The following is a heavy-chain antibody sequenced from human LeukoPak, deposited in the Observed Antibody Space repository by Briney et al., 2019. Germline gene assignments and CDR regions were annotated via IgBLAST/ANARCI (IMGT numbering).Heavy chain of an antibody. CDR3: ATESPTTRAFDI. CDR1: GFTFSSYS. V-gene: IGHV3-48*04. J-gene: IGHJ3*02. CDR2: ISSSSSTI. D-gene: IGHD1-1*01. Sequence: GGSLRLSCAASGFTFSSYSMNWVRQAPGKGLEWVSYISSSSSTIHYADSVRGRFTISRDNAKNSLYLQMSSLRAEDTAVYYCATESPTTRAFDIWGQGTMVTVSS.